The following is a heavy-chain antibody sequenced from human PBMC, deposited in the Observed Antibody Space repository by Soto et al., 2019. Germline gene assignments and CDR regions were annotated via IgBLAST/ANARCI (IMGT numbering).Heavy chain of an antibody. J-gene: IGHJ4*02. D-gene: IGHD6-13*01. CDR2: ISGGNTYT. CDR1: GFTFSDYY. Sequence: QVQLVESGGGLVKPGGSLRLSCAAYGFTFSDYYMSWIRQAPGKGLEWLSYISGGNTYTDYADSVKGRFTISRDNAKNSLYLQMNSLRADDTAVYYCARSMKAGKNFDYWGQGTLVTVSS. V-gene: IGHV3-11*05. CDR3: ARSMKAGKNFDY.